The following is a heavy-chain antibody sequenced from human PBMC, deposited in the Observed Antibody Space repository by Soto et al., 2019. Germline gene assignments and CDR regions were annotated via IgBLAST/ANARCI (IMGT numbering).Heavy chain of an antibody. V-gene: IGHV4-34*01. CDR2: INHSGST. CDR1: GGSFSGYY. J-gene: IGHJ4*02. D-gene: IGHD3-16*01. CDR3: ACLTITFGEYSFAY. Sequence: SETLSLTCAVYGGSFSGYYWSWIRQPPGKGLEWIGEINHSGSTNYNPSLKSRVTISVDTSKNQFSLKLSSVTAADTAVFYCACLTITFGEYSFAYWGQGTLVPVSS.